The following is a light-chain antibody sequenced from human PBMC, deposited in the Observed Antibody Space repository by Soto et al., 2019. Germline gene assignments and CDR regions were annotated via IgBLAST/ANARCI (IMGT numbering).Light chain of an antibody. CDR2: DAS. Sequence: DIQMTQSPSTLSASVGDRVIITCRASQSISTWLAWYQQKPGKVPNLLIYDASNLESGVPLRFSGSGSGTEFTLTISSLQPDDFATYYCQQYQNSWTVGQGTKVDIK. J-gene: IGKJ1*01. CDR3: QQYQNSWT. V-gene: IGKV1-5*01. CDR1: QSISTW.